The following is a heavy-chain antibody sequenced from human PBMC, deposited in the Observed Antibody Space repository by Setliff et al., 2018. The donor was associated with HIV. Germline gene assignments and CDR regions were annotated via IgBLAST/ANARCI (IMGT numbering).Heavy chain of an antibody. J-gene: IGHJ6*02. CDR3: ARDNLYYNLYDGSPVYGMDV. CDR1: GFRFRSYW. D-gene: IGHD3-3*01. Sequence: PGGSLRLSCAASGFRFRSYWMSWVRQAPGKGLEWVSAISGGGDRTYHADSVRGRFTISRDNSKNTLYLQMNSLRTEDTAVYYCARDNLYYNLYDGSPVYGMDVWGQGTTVTAP. V-gene: IGHV3-23*01. CDR2: ISGGGDRT.